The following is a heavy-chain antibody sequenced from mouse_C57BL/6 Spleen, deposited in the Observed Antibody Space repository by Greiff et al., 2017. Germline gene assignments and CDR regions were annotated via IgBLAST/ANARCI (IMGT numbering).Heavy chain of an antibody. Sequence: VQLQQSGAELVKPGASVKLSCTASGFNIKDYYMHWVKQRTEQGLEWIGRIDPEDGETKYAPKFQGKATIPADTSSNTAYLQLSSLTSEDTAVYYCAWGYYYGSSGFAYWGQGTLVTVSA. CDR1: GFNIKDYY. D-gene: IGHD1-1*01. CDR3: AWGYYYGSSGFAY. J-gene: IGHJ3*01. V-gene: IGHV14-2*01. CDR2: IDPEDGET.